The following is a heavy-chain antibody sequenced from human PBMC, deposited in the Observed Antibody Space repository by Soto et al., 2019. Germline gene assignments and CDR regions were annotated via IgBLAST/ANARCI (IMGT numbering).Heavy chain of an antibody. CDR2: LYYSGSN. V-gene: IGHV4-39*01. J-gene: IGHJ4*02. D-gene: IGHD6-13*01. CDR1: GGYISSSSYY. Sequence: QLQLQESGPGLVKPSETLSLTCTVSGGYISSSSYYWGWIRQPPGKGLECLGSLYYSGSNYYNPSLKSRVTISVDTSKNQFALRLSSVTAADTAVYYCAIRAAAGTFYYFDYWGQGTLVTVSS. CDR3: AIRAAAGTFYYFDY.